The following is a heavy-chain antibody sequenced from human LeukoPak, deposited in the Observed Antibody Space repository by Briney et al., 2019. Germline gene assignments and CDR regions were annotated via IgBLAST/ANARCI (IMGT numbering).Heavy chain of an antibody. Sequence: PGRSLRLSCAASGFTFSSYGMHWVRQAPGKGLEWVAVISYDGSNKYYADSVKGRFTISRDNPKNTLYLQMNSLRAEDTAVYYCAKDWEGSLDYWGQGTLVTVSS. D-gene: IGHD1-26*01. J-gene: IGHJ4*02. V-gene: IGHV3-30*18. CDR2: ISYDGSNK. CDR1: GFTFSSYG. CDR3: AKDWEGSLDY.